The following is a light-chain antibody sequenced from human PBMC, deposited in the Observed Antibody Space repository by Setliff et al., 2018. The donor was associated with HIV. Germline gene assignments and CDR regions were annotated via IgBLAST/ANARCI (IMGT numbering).Light chain of an antibody. V-gene: IGLV2-14*03. CDR1: SSDVGTYNF. J-gene: IGLJ1*01. CDR3: SSYTSTPLYV. Sequence: QSALAQPASVSRSPGQSITISCTGTSSDVGTYNFVSWYQQHPGKAPRLMIYDVSNRPSGVSNRFSGSKSGNTASLTISGLQAEDEADYYCSSYTSTPLYVFGTGTKVTVL. CDR2: DVS.